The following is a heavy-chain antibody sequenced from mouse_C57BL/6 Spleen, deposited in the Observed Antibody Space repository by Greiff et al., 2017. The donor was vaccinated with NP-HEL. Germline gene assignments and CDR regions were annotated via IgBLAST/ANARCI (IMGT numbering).Heavy chain of an antibody. CDR3: ARYYGSSSSWYFDV. J-gene: IGHJ1*03. CDR1: GYTFTSYW. Sequence: VQLQQPGAELVKPGASVKLSCKASGYTFTSYWMHWVKQRPGQGLEWIGMLHPNSGSTNYNEKFKSKATLTVDKSSSTAYMQLSSLTSEDSAVYYCARYYGSSSSWYFDVWGTGTTVTVSS. V-gene: IGHV1-64*01. CDR2: LHPNSGST. D-gene: IGHD1-1*01.